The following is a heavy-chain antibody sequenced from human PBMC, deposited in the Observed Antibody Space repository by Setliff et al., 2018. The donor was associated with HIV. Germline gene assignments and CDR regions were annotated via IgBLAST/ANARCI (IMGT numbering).Heavy chain of an antibody. CDR1: GGSFSGYY. V-gene: IGHV4-34*01. J-gene: IGHJ1*01. D-gene: IGHD3-9*01. CDR2: ISHSGST. CDR3: TRGRHYYDILTDYFKEVEYFQY. Sequence: PSETLSLTCAVYGGSFSGYYWTWIRQTPGKGLEWIGEISHSGSTNYNPSLKSRVTMSVDTSKNQFSLRLTSVTAADTAVYYCTRGRHYYDILTDYFKEVEYFQYWGQGTLVTVSS.